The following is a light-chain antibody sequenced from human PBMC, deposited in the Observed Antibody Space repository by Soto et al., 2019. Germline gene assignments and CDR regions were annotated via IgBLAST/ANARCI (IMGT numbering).Light chain of an antibody. Sequence: EIVLTQSPATLSLSPGERAALSCRASQSVSSYLAWYQQKPGQAPRLLIYDASKRAPGIPARFTVSGSGTDFTLTISSLEPEDFAVYFGQQRNVWPSTFGGGTKVEI. J-gene: IGKJ4*01. CDR2: DAS. CDR3: QQRNVWPST. V-gene: IGKV3-11*01. CDR1: QSVSSY.